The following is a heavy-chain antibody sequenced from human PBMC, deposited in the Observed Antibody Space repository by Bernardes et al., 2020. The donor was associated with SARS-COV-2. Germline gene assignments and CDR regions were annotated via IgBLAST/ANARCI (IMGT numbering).Heavy chain of an antibody. Sequence: SETLSLTCTVSSGSISNSNYYWGWIRQPPGKGLEWIGSMYSSGTTYKNPSLQSRVTKSVDTSKNQFSLRLTSVTAADTAVYYCVGSSCGRDCYIGGLRSWDYGMDVLGQGTTVTAYS. D-gene: IGHD2-21*02. CDR2: MYSSGTT. V-gene: IGHV4-39*01. CDR1: SGSISNSNYY. CDR3: VGSSCGRDCYIGGLRSWDYGMDV. J-gene: IGHJ6*02.